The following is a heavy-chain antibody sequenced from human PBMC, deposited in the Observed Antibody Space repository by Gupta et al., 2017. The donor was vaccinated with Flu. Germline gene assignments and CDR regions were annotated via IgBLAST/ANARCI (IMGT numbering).Heavy chain of an antibody. CDR2: ISGSGGST. J-gene: IGHJ4*02. D-gene: IGHD3-9*01. CDR3: AKDTNILTGYCVDY. V-gene: IGHV3-23*01. Sequence: QAPGKGLGLVSAISGSGGSTYYADSVKGRFTISRDNSKNTLYLQMNSLRAEDTAVYYCAKDTNILTGYCVDYWGQGTLVTVSS.